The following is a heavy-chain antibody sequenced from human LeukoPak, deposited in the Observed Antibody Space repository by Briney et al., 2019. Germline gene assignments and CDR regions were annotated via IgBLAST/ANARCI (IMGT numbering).Heavy chain of an antibody. J-gene: IGHJ4*02. CDR2: ISAY. D-gene: IGHD3-22*01. V-gene: IGHV1-18*01. CDR3: ARRFNYYDSSGYYEGFYFDY. CDR1: GYTFTSYG. Sequence: ASVKVSCKASGYTFTSYGISWVRQAPGQGLEWMGWISAYAQKFQGRVTMTTDTSTSTAYMELRSLRSDDTAVYYCARRFNYYDSSGYYEGFYFDYWGQGTLVTVSS.